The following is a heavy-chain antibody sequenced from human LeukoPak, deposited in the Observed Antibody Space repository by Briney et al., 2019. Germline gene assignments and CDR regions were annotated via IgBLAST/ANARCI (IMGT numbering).Heavy chain of an antibody. CDR2: INPSGGST. CDR1: GYTFTSDY. D-gene: IGHD2-2*01. J-gene: IGHJ4*02. CDR3: ERGYCSSTSCYEPPRY. V-gene: IGHV1-46*01. Sequence: ASVKVSCKASGYTFTSDYMHWVRQAPGQGFEWMGIINPSGGSTSYAQKFQGRVTMTRDTSTSTVYMELSSLRSEDTAVYYCERGYCSSTSCYEPPRYWGQGTLVTVSS.